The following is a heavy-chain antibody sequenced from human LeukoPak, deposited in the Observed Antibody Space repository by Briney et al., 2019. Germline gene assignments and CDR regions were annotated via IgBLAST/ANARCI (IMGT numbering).Heavy chain of an antibody. Sequence: SETLSLTCTVSGGSISSYYWSWIRQPPGKGLEWIGYIYYSGSTNYNPSLKSRVTISVDTSKNQFSLKLSSVTAADTAVYYCARAGGSSWYGPVGFDPWGQGTLVTVSP. V-gene: IGHV4-59*01. D-gene: IGHD6-13*01. CDR1: GGSISSYY. CDR3: ARAGGSSWYGPVGFDP. J-gene: IGHJ5*02. CDR2: IYYSGST.